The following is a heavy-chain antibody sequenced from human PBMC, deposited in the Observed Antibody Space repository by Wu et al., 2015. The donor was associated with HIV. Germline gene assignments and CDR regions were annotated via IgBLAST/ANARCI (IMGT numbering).Heavy chain of an antibody. Sequence: QVQLQESGPGLVKPSQTLSLTCTVSGGSISSGDYYWSWIRQPPGKGLEWIGYIYYSGSTYYNPSLKSRVTISVDTSKNQFSLKLSSVTAADTAVYYCASAPGTLREPRYYGDVYYFDYWGQGTLVTVSS. V-gene: IGHV4-30-4*08. J-gene: IGHJ4*02. CDR1: GGSISSGDYY. D-gene: IGHD4-17*01. CDR3: ASAPGTLREPRYYGDVYYFDY. CDR2: IYYSGST.